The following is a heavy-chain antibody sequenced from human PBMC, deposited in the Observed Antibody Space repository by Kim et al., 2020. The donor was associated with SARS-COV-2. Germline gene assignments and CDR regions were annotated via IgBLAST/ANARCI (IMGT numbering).Heavy chain of an antibody. CDR1: GGTFSSYA. V-gene: IGHV1-69*13. D-gene: IGHD3-22*01. CDR2: IIPIFGTA. J-gene: IGHJ4*02. CDR3: AGGVVVITNRVGYYFDY. Sequence: SVKVSCKASGGTFSSYAISWVRQAPGQGLEWMGGIIPIFGTANYAQKFQGRVTITADESTSTAYMELSSLRSEDTAVYYCAGGVVVITNRVGYYFDYWGQGTLVTVSS.